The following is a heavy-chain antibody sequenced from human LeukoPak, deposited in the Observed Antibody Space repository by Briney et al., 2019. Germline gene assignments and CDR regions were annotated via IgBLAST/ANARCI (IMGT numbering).Heavy chain of an antibody. Sequence: QSGGSLRLSCAASGFTFSSYAMSWVRRAPGKGLEGVSAISCSGGSTYYAASVKGRFTISRDNSKNTLYLQMNSVRAEDTAVYYCAKDLYIAAAGTDAFDIWGQGTMVTVSS. J-gene: IGHJ3*02. V-gene: IGHV3-23*01. D-gene: IGHD6-13*01. CDR2: ISCSGGST. CDR3: AKDLYIAAAGTDAFDI. CDR1: GFTFSSYA.